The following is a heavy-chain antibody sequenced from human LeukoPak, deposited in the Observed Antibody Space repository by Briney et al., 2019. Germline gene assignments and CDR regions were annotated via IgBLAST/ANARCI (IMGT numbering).Heavy chain of an antibody. V-gene: IGHV3-23*01. J-gene: IGHJ3*02. D-gene: IGHD4-17*01. Sequence: PGGSLRLSCAASGFTFSSYALSWVRQAPGKGLEWVSAISGSGAGTYYADSVQGRFTISRDNSKNSLYLQMNSLRAEDTAVYYCAGWTDGEGAFDIWGQGTMVTVSS. CDR2: ISGSGAGT. CDR3: AGWTDGEGAFDI. CDR1: GFTFSSYA.